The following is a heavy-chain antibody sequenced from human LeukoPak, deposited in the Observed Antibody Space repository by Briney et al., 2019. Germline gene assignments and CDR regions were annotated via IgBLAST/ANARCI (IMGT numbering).Heavy chain of an antibody. J-gene: IGHJ4*02. V-gene: IGHV3-21*01. CDR1: GFTFSGYS. D-gene: IGHD3-22*01. CDR3: AREVSEGFDF. Sequence: GGSLRLSCTASGFTFSGYSMSWIRQAPGKGLERVSSFGTRSTSIYHAGSVKGRFAISRDNAKNSLYLQMNSLRAEDTALYYCAREVSEGFDFWGQGTLVTVSS. CDR2: FGTRSTSI.